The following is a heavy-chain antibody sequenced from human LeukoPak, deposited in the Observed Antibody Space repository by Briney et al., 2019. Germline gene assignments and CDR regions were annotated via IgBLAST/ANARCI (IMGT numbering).Heavy chain of an antibody. D-gene: IGHD3-16*01. Sequence: GGSLRLSCAASGFTFSSYGMHWVRQAPGKGLEWVAVISYDGSNKYYADSVKGRFTISRDNSKNTLYLQMNSLRAEDTAVYYCARVGPGGDSFDIWGQGTMVTVSS. CDR1: GFTFSSYG. J-gene: IGHJ3*02. V-gene: IGHV3-30*03. CDR2: ISYDGSNK. CDR3: ARVGPGGDSFDI.